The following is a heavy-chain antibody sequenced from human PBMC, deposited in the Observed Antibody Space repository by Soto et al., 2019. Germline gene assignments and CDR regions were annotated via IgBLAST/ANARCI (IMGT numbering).Heavy chain of an antibody. J-gene: IGHJ4*02. Sequence: QVQLVESGGGVVQPGRSLRLSCAASGFTFSSYGMHWFRQAPGKGLEWVAVISYDGSNKYYADSVKGRFTISRDNSKNTLYLQMNSLRAEDTAVYYCAKDNYGYYFDYWGQGTLVTVSS. CDR2: ISYDGSNK. V-gene: IGHV3-30*18. D-gene: IGHD3-10*01. CDR1: GFTFSSYG. CDR3: AKDNYGYYFDY.